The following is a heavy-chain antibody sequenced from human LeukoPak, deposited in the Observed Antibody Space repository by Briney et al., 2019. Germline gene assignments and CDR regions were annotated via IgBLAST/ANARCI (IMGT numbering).Heavy chain of an antibody. J-gene: IGHJ4*02. CDR2: IRYDGSNK. Sequence: PGGSLRLSCAASGFTFSSYGMHWVRQAPGKGLEWVAFIRYDGSNKYYADSVKGRFTISRDNSKNTLYLQMNSLRAEDTAVYYCANQGIAAAGTHCWGQGTLVTVSS. CDR1: GFTFSSYG. CDR3: ANQGIAAAGTHC. V-gene: IGHV3-30*02. D-gene: IGHD6-13*01.